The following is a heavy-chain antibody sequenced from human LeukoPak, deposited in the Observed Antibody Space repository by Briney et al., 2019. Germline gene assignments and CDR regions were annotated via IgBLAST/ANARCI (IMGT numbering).Heavy chain of an antibody. CDR1: GGTFSSYA. V-gene: IGHV1-69*04. CDR2: IIPILGIA. J-gene: IGHJ5*02. D-gene: IGHD6-13*01. CDR3: ARGYSRSDWFDP. Sequence: SVKVSCKASGGTFSSYAISWVRQAPGQGLEWMGRIIPILGIANYAQKFQGRVTITADKSTSTAYMELSSLRSEDTAVYYCARGYSRSDWFDPWGQGTLVTVSS.